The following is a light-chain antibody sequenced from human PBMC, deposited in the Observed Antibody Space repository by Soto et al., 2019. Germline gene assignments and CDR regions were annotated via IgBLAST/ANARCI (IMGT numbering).Light chain of an antibody. V-gene: IGKV1-33*01. Sequence: IIKQASQDISNYLNWYQQKPGKAPKLLIYDASNFETGEPAKVSGRGSGTDFTFTISILQPEDSATYYWQQYGNLPISCGGGTKWIS. CDR1: QDISNY. CDR2: DAS. J-gene: IGKJ4*02. CDR3: QQYGNLPIS.